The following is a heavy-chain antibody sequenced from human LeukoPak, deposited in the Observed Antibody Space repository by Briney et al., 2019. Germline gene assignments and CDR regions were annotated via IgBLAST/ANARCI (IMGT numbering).Heavy chain of an antibody. J-gene: IGHJ4*02. CDR2: IKQDGSEK. Sequence: PGGSLRLSCAASGFTFSSYWMSWVRQAPGKGLEWVANIKQDGSEKYYVDSVKGRFTISRDNAKNSLYLQMNSLRAEDTAVYYCARDAPPVGRDYFDYWGQGTLVTVSS. V-gene: IGHV3-7*01. CDR3: ARDAPPVGRDYFDY. CDR1: GFTFSSYW. D-gene: IGHD3/OR15-3a*01.